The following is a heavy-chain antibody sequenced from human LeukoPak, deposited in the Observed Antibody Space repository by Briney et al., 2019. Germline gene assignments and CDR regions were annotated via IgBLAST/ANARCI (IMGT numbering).Heavy chain of an antibody. V-gene: IGHV1-24*01. CDR1: LYTVTEVS. CDR3: ATEAVSLVTSGYRNFDY. Sequence: ASVKVSRKFSLYTVTEVSMQWVRQAPGKGVEWMGGFDPEEGEIVYAQKFQGRITMTEDTSTDTAYMDLSSLRPEDTAIYYCATEAVSLVTSGYRNFDYWGQGTLVTVSS. CDR2: FDPEEGEI. D-gene: IGHD6-25*01. J-gene: IGHJ4*02.